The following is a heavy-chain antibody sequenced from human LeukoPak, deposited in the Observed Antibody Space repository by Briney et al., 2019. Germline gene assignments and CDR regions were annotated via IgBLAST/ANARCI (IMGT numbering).Heavy chain of an antibody. CDR3: ARDTQDSSSWGSMDV. J-gene: IGHJ6*02. CDR1: GGSISSGDYS. Sequence: SETLSLTCTVSGGSISSGDYSWSWIRQPPGKGLEWIGYIYYSGSTYYNPSLKSRVTISVDTSKNQFSLKLSSVTAADTAVYYCARDTQDSSSWGSMDVWGQGTTVTVSS. CDR2: IYYSGST. V-gene: IGHV4-30-4*01. D-gene: IGHD6-13*01.